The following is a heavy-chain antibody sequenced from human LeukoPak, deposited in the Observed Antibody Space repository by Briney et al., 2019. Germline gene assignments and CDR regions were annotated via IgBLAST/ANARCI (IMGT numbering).Heavy chain of an antibody. CDR3: ARTGETAGTD. CDR1: GDSICSYY. D-gene: IGHD6-13*01. V-gene: IGHV4-59*12. CDR2: SHYSGSS. Sequence: PSETLSLTCTVSGDSICSYYWNWIRQPPGKGLEWIGYSHYSGSSNFNPSLKSRVTMSVDTSKNLFSLKLSSVTAADTAVYYCARTGETAGTDWGQGTLVTVSS. J-gene: IGHJ4*02.